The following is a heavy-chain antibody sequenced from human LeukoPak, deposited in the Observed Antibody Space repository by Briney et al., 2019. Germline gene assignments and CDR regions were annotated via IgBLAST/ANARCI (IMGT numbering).Heavy chain of an antibody. CDR3: TREPTRYYYDSSGYPDY. CDR2: IRSKAYGGTT. D-gene: IGHD3-22*01. J-gene: IGHJ4*02. Sequence: GGSLRLSCTASGFTFGDYAMSWFRQAPGKGLEWVGFIRSKAYGGTTEYAASVKGRFTISRDDSKSIAYLQMNSLKTEDTAVYYCTREPTRYYYDSSGYPDYWGQGTLVTVSS. V-gene: IGHV3-49*03. CDR1: GFTFGDYA.